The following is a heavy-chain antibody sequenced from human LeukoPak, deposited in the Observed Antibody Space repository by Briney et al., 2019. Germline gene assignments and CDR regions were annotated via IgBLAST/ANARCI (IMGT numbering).Heavy chain of an antibody. J-gene: IGHJ4*02. V-gene: IGHV3-21*01. Sequence: GGSLRLSCAASGFTFSSYSMNWVRQAPGKGLEWVSSISSSSSYIYYADSVKGRFTISRDNAKNSLYLQMNSLRAEDTAVYYCARGYYYDSSGYYTSTGFDYWGQGTLVTVSS. D-gene: IGHD3-22*01. CDR2: ISSSSSYI. CDR3: ARGYYYDSSGYYTSTGFDY. CDR1: GFTFSSYS.